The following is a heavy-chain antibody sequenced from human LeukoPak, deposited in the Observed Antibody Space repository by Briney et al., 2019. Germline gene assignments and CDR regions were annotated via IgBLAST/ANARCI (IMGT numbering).Heavy chain of an antibody. Sequence: GGSLRLSCAASGFTFSSYSMNWVRQAPGKGLEWVSSISSSSSYIYYADSVKGRFTISRDNAKNSLYLQMNSLRAEDTAVYYFARDGRIFGVVSYWGQGTLVTVSS. CDR3: ARDGRIFGVVSY. CDR1: GFTFSSYS. CDR2: ISSSSSYI. J-gene: IGHJ4*02. V-gene: IGHV3-21*01. D-gene: IGHD3-3*01.